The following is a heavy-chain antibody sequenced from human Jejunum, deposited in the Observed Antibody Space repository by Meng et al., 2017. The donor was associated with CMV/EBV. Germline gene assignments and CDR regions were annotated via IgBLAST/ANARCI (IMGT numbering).Heavy chain of an antibody. Sequence: CAVSGFTYSNFWMSWVRQAPGMGLEWVANIKQDGSATYYADSVKGRFTISRDNAKNSLYLQMDNLRADDTAVYYCVREDIVMFDYWGQGTLVTVSS. CDR1: GFTYSNFW. D-gene: IGHD2-15*01. CDR2: IKQDGSAT. CDR3: VREDIVMFDY. J-gene: IGHJ4*02. V-gene: IGHV3-7*01.